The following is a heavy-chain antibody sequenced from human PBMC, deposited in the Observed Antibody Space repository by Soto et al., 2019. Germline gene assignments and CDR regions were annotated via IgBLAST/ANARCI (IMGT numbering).Heavy chain of an antibody. CDR1: GASIGSGGW. Sequence: SETLPLTCAVSGASIGSGGWWSWVRQPPGKGLQWIAEIFHDGSTNYRPSLKSRVTISVDKSQNQFSLNIYSVTAADTAVYYCARHEGWTGPDQWGQGTLVTVSS. CDR2: IFHDGST. CDR3: ARHEGWTGPDQ. J-gene: IGHJ5*02. D-gene: IGHD2-8*02. V-gene: IGHV4-4*02.